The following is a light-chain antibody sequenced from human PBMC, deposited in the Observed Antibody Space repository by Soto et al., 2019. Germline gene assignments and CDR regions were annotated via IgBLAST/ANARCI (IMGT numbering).Light chain of an antibody. V-gene: IGLV1-44*01. CDR1: SSNIGSNT. CDR2: SNK. Sequence: QPVLTQSPSASGTPGQRVSISCSGSSSNIGSNTVNWYQQLPGTAPKLLIYSNKQRPSGVPDRFSGSKSGTSASLAVSGLHSEDEAVYYCAAWDDSLSGVVFGGGPKLTVL. J-gene: IGLJ3*02. CDR3: AAWDDSLSGVV.